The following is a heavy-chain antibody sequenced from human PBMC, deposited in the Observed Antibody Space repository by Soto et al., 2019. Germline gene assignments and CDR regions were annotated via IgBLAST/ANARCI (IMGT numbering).Heavy chain of an antibody. J-gene: IGHJ4*02. V-gene: IGHV3-23*01. D-gene: IGHD6-13*01. CDR1: GFTFSRHA. CDR3: AKDPRAYSTNMGYYFDY. CDR2: LSAFDNT. Sequence: EVQLLESGGGLVQPGGSLRLSCAASGFTFSRHAMSWVRQAPGKGLEWVSTLSAFDNTYYADSVKGRFIISRDISKNTLSLQMNSLRVGETAVYYCAKDPRAYSTNMGYYFDYWGQGSLVTVSS.